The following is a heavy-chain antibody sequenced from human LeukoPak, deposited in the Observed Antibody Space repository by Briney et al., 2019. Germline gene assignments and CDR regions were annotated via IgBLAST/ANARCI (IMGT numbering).Heavy chain of an antibody. CDR1: GGSISSYY. J-gene: IGHJ4*02. V-gene: IGHV4-4*07. D-gene: IGHD6-13*01. CDR2: IYTSGST. CDR3: ARRLGYSSSWYEED. Sequence: PSETLSLTCTVSGGSISSYYWSWIRQPAGKGLEWIGRIYTSGSTNYNPSLKSRVTMSVDTSKKQFSLKLSSVTAAETAVYYCARRLGYSSSWYEEDWGQGTLVTVSS.